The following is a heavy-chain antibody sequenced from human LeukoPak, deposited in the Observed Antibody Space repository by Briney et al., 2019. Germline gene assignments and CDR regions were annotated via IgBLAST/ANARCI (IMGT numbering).Heavy chain of an antibody. Sequence: SVKVSCKASGGTFSSHAISWVRQAPGQGLEWMGGIIPIFGTANYAQKFQGRVTITADESTSTAYMELSSLRSEDTAVYYCARGSIVVVPAASHYYYYMDVWGKGTTVTVSS. D-gene: IGHD2-2*01. V-gene: IGHV1-69*01. J-gene: IGHJ6*03. CDR3: ARGSIVVVPAASHYYYYMDV. CDR2: IIPIFGTA. CDR1: GGTFSSHA.